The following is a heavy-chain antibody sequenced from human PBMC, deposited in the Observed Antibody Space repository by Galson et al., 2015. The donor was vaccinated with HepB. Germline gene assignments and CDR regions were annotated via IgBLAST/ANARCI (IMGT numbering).Heavy chain of an antibody. J-gene: IGHJ4*02. V-gene: IGHV3-30*02. CDR1: GFTFSSYG. D-gene: IGHD3-22*01. Sequence: SLRLSCAASGFTFSSYGMHWVRQAPGKGLEWVAFIRYDGSNKYYADSVKGRFTISRDNSKNTLYLQMNSLRAEDTAVYYCAKDERTSYDSSVPPLYWGQGTLVTVSS. CDR2: IRYDGSNK. CDR3: AKDERTSYDSSVPPLY.